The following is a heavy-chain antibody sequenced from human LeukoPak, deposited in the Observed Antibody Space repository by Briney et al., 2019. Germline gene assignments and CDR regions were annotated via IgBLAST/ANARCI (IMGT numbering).Heavy chain of an antibody. V-gene: IGHV3-7*01. CDR3: ARAGNWNDGGYFDY. CDR1: GFSFSTYR. J-gene: IGHJ4*02. Sequence: GGSLRLSCAASGFSFSTYRMSWVRQAPGEGLEWVANIKQDGSEKYYVDSVKGRFTISRDNAKNSLYLQMNSLRAEDTAVYYCARAGNWNDGGYFDYWGQGTLVTVSS. CDR2: IKQDGSEK. D-gene: IGHD1-20*01.